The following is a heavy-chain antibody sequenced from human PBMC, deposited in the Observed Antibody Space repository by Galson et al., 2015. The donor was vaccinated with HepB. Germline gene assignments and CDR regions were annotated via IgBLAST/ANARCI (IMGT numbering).Heavy chain of an antibody. J-gene: IGHJ5*02. CDR2: IYYSGST. CDR3: ARAVGGMRFGEPMGAIWFDP. CDR1: GGSISSGGYY. D-gene: IGHD3-10*01. Sequence: TLSLTCIVSGGSISSGGYYWSWIRQHPGKGLEWIGYIYYSGSTYYNPSLKSRVTISVDRSKNQFSLKLSSVTAADTAVYYCARAVGGMRFGEPMGAIWFDPWGQGTLVTVSS. V-gene: IGHV4-31*03.